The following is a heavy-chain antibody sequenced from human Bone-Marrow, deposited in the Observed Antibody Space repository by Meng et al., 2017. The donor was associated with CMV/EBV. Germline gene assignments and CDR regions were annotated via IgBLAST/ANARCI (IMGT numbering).Heavy chain of an antibody. D-gene: IGHD6-19*01. J-gene: IGHJ4*02. Sequence: LSLTCAASGFTFSSYSMNWVRQAPGKGLEWVSSISSSSSYIYYADSVKGRFTISRDNAKNSLYLQMNSLRAEDTAVYYCARDLGSLTQKFDYWGQGTLVTCYS. CDR2: ISSSSSYI. CDR3: ARDLGSLTQKFDY. CDR1: GFTFSSYS. V-gene: IGHV3-21*01.